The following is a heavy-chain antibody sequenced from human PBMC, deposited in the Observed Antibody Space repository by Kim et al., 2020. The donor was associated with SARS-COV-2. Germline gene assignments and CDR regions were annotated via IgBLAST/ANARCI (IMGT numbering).Heavy chain of an antibody. J-gene: IGHJ4*02. CDR1: GFIFSDYT. V-gene: IGHV3-21*01. D-gene: IGHD2-2*01. CDR3: ARGFQLPPPDY. Sequence: GGSLRLSCAASGFIFSDYTINWVRQAPGKGLEWVSSISSTKTYIYYADSEKGRFTISRDNAKNSLYLQMNSLRVDDTAVYYCARGFQLPPPDYWGQGTLVIVSS. CDR2: ISSTKTYI.